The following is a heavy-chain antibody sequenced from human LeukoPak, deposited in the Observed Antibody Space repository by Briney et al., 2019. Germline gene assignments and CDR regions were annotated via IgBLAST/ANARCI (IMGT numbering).Heavy chain of an antibody. CDR2: ISYDGSNK. D-gene: IGHD2-2*01. J-gene: IGHJ4*02. Sequence: GGSLRLSCAASGFTFSSYGMHWVRQAPGKGLEWVAVISYDGSNKYYADSVKGRFTISRDNSKNTLYLQMNSLRAEDTAVYYCAKERLGYCSSTSCYGYFDYWGQGTLVTVSS. CDR3: AKERLGYCSSTSCYGYFDY. V-gene: IGHV3-30*18. CDR1: GFTFSSYG.